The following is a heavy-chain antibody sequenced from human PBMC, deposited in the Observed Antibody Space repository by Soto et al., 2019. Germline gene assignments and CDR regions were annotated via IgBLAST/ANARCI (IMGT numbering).Heavy chain of an antibody. V-gene: IGHV3-23*01. Sequence: RRLSCTASGFTFRTYAMTWFRQAPGKGLEWVSAISGSAGTFYATSVEGRFTISRDNSRSTVYLQMHSLRAEDSAIYYCAKEKDYDFNWGSDRFTSHYWGRGTLVTVSS. CDR3: AKEKDYDFNWGSDRFTSHY. CDR1: GFTFRTYA. J-gene: IGHJ4*02. CDR2: ISGSAGT. D-gene: IGHD3-16*02.